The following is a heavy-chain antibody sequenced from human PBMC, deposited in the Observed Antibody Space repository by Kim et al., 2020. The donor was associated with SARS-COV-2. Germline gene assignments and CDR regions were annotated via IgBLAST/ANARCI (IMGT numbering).Heavy chain of an antibody. D-gene: IGHD6-13*01. Sequence: KGRVTIAVDTSKNQFSMKLSSVTAADTAVYYCARGRGGSSRYYYYYGMDVWGQGTTVTVSS. J-gene: IGHJ6*02. V-gene: IGHV4-34*01. CDR3: ARGRGGSSRYYYYYGMDV.